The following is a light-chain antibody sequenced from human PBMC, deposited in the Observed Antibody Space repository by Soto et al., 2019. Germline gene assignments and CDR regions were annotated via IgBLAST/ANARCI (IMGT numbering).Light chain of an antibody. CDR3: QQRSNWLF. CDR1: QSVSSY. CDR2: DAS. Sequence: EIVLTQSPATLSLSPGERATLSCRASQSVSSYLAWYQQKPGQAPRLLIYDASNRATGIPARFSGSGSGTDFTLTISSLEPEDFAVYYCQQRSNWLFFGQETRLEIK. J-gene: IGKJ5*01. V-gene: IGKV3-11*01.